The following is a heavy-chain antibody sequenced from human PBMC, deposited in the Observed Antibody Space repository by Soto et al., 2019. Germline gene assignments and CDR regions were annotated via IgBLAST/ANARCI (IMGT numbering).Heavy chain of an antibody. CDR1: GFTFSSYA. Sequence: EVPLLESGGGLVQPGGSLRLSCAASGFTFSSYAMSWVRQAPGKGLEWVSAISGSGGSTYYADSVKGRFTISRDNSKNTLYLQMNSLRAEDTAVYYCAKSNLQFSNLDGIDYWGQGTLVTVSS. D-gene: IGHD2-21*01. CDR2: ISGSGGST. CDR3: AKSNLQFSNLDGIDY. J-gene: IGHJ4*02. V-gene: IGHV3-23*01.